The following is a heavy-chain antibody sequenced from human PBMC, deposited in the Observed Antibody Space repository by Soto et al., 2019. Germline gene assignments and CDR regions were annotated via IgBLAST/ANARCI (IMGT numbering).Heavy chain of an antibody. CDR2: INAGNGKT. CDR1: GYTFTSYA. Sequence: GASVKVSCKASGYTFTSYAMHWVCQAPGQRLEWMGWINAGNGKTKYSQKLQGRVTMTTDTSTSTAYMELRSLRSDDTAVYYCARSIAAAVDFDYWGQGTLVTVSS. CDR3: ARSIAAAVDFDY. V-gene: IGHV1-3*01. D-gene: IGHD6-13*01. J-gene: IGHJ4*02.